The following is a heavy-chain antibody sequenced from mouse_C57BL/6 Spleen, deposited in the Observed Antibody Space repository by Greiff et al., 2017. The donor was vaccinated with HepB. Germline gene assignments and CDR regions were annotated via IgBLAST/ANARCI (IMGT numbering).Heavy chain of an antibody. J-gene: IGHJ1*03. CDR1: GYTFTSYG. CDR3: ARNLITTGWYFDV. V-gene: IGHV1-81*01. CDR2: IYPRSGNT. D-gene: IGHD1-1*01. Sequence: QVQLKESGAELARPGASVKLSCKASGYTFTSYGISWVKQRTGQGLEWIGEIYPRSGNTYYNEKFKGKATLTADKSSSTAYMELRSLTSEDSAVYFCARNLITTGWYFDVWGTGTTVTVSS.